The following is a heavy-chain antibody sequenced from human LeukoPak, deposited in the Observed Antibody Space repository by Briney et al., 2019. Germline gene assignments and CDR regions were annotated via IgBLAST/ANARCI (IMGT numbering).Heavy chain of an antibody. J-gene: IGHJ4*02. CDR2: IYHSETT. CDR1: GYSISSGYY. Sequence: SETLSLTCTASGYSISSGYYWGWIRQPPGKGLEWIGSIYHSETTYYNPSLKSRVTLSIDTSKNQFSLKVTSVTAADTAVYFCARDSGFFSSLYWGQGTLVTVSS. D-gene: IGHD6-13*01. V-gene: IGHV4-38-2*02. CDR3: ARDSGFFSSLY.